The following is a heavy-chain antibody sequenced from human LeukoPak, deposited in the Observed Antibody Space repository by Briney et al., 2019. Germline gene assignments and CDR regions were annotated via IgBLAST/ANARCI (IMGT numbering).Heavy chain of an antibody. CDR1: GFTVSTYA. V-gene: IGHV3-23*01. CDR2: ISGSGVTT. J-gene: IGHJ4*02. CDR3: AKYRSSSREGGFDD. Sequence: PGGSLRLSCAASGFTVSTYAMTWVRQAPEKGLELVSVISGSGVTTFHADSVKGRFTISRDNSKNTLYLQMNSLGADDAAVYYCAKYRSSSREGGFDDRGQGTLVTVSS. D-gene: IGHD2-2*01.